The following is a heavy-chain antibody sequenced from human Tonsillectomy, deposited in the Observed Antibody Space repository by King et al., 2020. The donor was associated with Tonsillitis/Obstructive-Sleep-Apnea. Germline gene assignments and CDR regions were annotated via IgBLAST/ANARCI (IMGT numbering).Heavy chain of an antibody. CDR1: GYSFTSYW. Sequence: VQLVESGAEVKKPGESLRISCKGSGYSFTSYWINWVRQMPGKGLEWMGRIDPNDSYTNYSPSFQGHVTISADKSISTAYLQWSSLKASDTAIYYCACPSFNDDFWRNGMDVWGQGTTVTVSS. CDR3: ACPSFNDDFWRNGMDV. D-gene: IGHD3-3*01. CDR2: IDPNDSYT. V-gene: IGHV5-10-1*03. J-gene: IGHJ6*02.